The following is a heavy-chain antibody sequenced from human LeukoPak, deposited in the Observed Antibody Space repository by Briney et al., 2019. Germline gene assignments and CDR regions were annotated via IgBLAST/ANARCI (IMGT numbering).Heavy chain of an antibody. CDR3: ARDNSIHERGWWFDP. Sequence: ASVKVSCKASGYSFTSHYMHWVRQAPGQGREWMGLINPRGTSTIYAEKFQGRIIMTRDMSTTTDYMELSSLKSDDTAVYYCARDNSIHERGWWFDPWGQGTLVTVSS. CDR2: INPRGTST. D-gene: IGHD4-23*01. J-gene: IGHJ5*02. V-gene: IGHV1-46*01. CDR1: GYSFTSHY.